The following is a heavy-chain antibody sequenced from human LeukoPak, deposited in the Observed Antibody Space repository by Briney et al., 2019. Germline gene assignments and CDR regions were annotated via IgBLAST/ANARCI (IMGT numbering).Heavy chain of an antibody. V-gene: IGHV3-23*01. Sequence: GESLRLSCAASGFTFNSYAMTWVRQGAGRGLEWVSTISGTSGTTNYADSVEGRFSISRDDSKNTLYLQMTSLRAEDTAVYFCARVQPDNNDEYNWFDPWGQGTQVTVSS. D-gene: IGHD1-1*01. J-gene: IGHJ5*02. CDR2: ISGTSGTT. CDR1: GFTFNSYA. CDR3: ARVQPDNNDEYNWFDP.